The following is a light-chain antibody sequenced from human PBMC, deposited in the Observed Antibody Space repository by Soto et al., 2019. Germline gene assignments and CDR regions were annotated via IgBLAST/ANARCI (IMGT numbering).Light chain of an antibody. J-gene: IGLJ1*01. CDR1: SSDVGGYNY. Sequence: QSALTQPASVSGSPGQSITISCTGTSSDVGGYNYVSWYQQYPGKAPKVMIYDVTNRPPGVSNRFSGSRSGNTASLTISGLQAEDEADYYCCSFTTSSTYVFGTGTKVTVL. CDR2: DVT. V-gene: IGLV2-14*01. CDR3: CSFTTSSTYV.